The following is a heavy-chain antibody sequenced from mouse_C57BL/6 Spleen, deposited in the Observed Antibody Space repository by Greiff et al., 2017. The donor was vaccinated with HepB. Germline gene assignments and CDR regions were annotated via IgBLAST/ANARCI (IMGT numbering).Heavy chain of an antibody. D-gene: IGHD1-1*01. Sequence: QVQLQQSGPELVKPGASVKISCKASGYAFSSSWMNWVKQRPGKGLEWIGRIYPGDGDTNYNGKFKGKATLTADKSSSTAYMQLSSLTSEDSAVYFCARGLYYYGSSYPFDYWGQGTTLTVSS. CDR3: ARGLYYYGSSYPFDY. CDR2: IYPGDGDT. V-gene: IGHV1-82*01. CDR1: GYAFSSSW. J-gene: IGHJ2*01.